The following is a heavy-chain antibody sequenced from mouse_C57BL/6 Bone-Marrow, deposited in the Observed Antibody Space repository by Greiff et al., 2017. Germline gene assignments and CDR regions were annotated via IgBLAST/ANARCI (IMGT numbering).Heavy chain of an antibody. CDR3: ARGNSKGGYAMAY. CDR1: GYTFPSYW. D-gene: IGHD2-5*01. Sequence: QVQLQQPGAELVMPGASVKLSCKASGYTFPSYWMHWVKQRPGQGLEWIGEIDPSDSYTNYNQKFKGKSTLTVDKSSSTAYMQLSSLTSEDSAVYYCARGNSKGGYAMAYWGQGTSVTVSS. V-gene: IGHV1-69*01. CDR2: IDPSDSYT. J-gene: IGHJ4*01.